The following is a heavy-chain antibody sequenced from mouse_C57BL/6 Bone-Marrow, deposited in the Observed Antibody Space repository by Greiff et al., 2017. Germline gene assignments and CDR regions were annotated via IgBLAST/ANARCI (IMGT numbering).Heavy chain of an antibody. D-gene: IGHD6-1*01. Sequence: QVQLQQPGAELVMPGASVKLSCKASGYTFNSYWMHWVKQRAGQGLEWIGTIDPSDSYTNYNQKFKGKSTLTVDKSSSTAYMQLSSLTSEDSAVYYCARWGGSTWFAYWGQGTLVTVSA. V-gene: IGHV1-69*01. J-gene: IGHJ3*01. CDR1: GYTFNSYW. CDR3: ARWGGSTWFAY. CDR2: IDPSDSYT.